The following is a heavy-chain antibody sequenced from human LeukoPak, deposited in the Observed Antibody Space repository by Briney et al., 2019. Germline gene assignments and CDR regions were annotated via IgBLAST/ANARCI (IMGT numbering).Heavy chain of an antibody. CDR3: ARDLLLGYSSGGSCSD. J-gene: IGHJ4*02. Sequence: SETLSLTCAVYGGSFSGYYWSWIRQPPGKGLEWIGEINHRGSTNYNPSPKSRVTISVDTSKNQFSLKLSSVTAADTAVYYCARDLLLGYSSGGSCSDWGQGTLVTVSS. CDR2: INHRGST. D-gene: IGHD2-15*01. CDR1: GGSFSGYY. V-gene: IGHV4-34*01.